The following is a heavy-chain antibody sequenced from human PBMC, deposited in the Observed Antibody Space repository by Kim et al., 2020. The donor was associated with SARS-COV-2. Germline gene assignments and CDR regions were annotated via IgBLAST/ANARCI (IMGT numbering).Heavy chain of an antibody. Sequence: ASVKVSCKASGYTFTSYGISWVRQAPGQGLEWMGWISAYNGNTNYAQKLQGRVTMTTDTSTSTAYMELRSLRSDDTAVYYCASLPFGEEYYYYGMDVWGQGTTVTVSS. CDR1: GYTFTSYG. CDR2: ISAYNGNT. V-gene: IGHV1-18*01. D-gene: IGHD3-10*01. J-gene: IGHJ6*02. CDR3: ASLPFGEEYYYYGMDV.